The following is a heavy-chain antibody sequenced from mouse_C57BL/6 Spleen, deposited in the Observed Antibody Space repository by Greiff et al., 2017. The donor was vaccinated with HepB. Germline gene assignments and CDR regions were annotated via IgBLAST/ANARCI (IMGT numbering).Heavy chain of an antibody. CDR2: IYPGDGDT. Sequence: QVQLQQSGPELVKPGASVKISCKASGYAFSSSWMNWVKQRPGKGLEWIGRIYPGDGDTNYNGKFKGKATLTADKSSSTAYMQLSSLTSEDSAVYFCARGWLRGFDYWGQGTTLTVSS. J-gene: IGHJ2*01. CDR3: ARGWLRGFDY. D-gene: IGHD2-3*01. CDR1: GYAFSSSW. V-gene: IGHV1-82*01.